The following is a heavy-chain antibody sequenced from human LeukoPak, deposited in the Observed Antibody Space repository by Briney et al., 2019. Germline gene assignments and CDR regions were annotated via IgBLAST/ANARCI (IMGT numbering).Heavy chain of an antibody. CDR2: IYHSGST. CDR3: ARKAGDYYMDV. V-gene: IGHV4-38-2*01. J-gene: IGHJ6*03. D-gene: IGHD4-17*01. CDR1: GYSISSGYY. Sequence: SETLSLTCAVSGYSISSGYYWDWIRQPPGKGLEWIGTIYHSGSTYYTPSLKSRVTISVDTSKNQFSLKLSSVTAADTAVYYCARKAGDYYMDVWGKGTTVTVSS.